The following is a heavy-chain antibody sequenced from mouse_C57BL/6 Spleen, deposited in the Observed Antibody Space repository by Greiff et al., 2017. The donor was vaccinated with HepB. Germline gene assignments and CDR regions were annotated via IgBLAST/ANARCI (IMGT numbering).Heavy chain of an antibody. J-gene: IGHJ2*01. D-gene: IGHD1-1*01. V-gene: IGHV5-6*01. CDR1: GFTFSSYG. Sequence: EVQGVESGGDLVKPGGSLKLSCAASGFTFSSYGMSWVRQTPDKRLEWVATISSGGSYTYYPDSVKGRFTISRDNAKNTLYLQMSSLKSEDTAMYYCARRGDYGSSVGYFDYWGQGTTLTVSS. CDR3: ARRGDYGSSVGYFDY. CDR2: ISSGGSYT.